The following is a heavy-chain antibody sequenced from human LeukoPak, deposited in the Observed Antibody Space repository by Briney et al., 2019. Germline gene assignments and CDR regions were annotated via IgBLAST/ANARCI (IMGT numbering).Heavy chain of an antibody. J-gene: IGHJ4*02. CDR2: ISAYNGNT. D-gene: IGHD5-24*01. CDR3: ARVEMATIGVWVDDY. CDR1: GYTFTSYG. V-gene: IGHV1-18*01. Sequence: ASVKVSCKASGYTFTSYGISWVRQAPGQGLEWMGWISAYNGNTNYAQKLQGRVTMTTDTSTSTAYMELRGLRSDDTAVYYCARVEMATIGVWVDDYWGQGTLVTVSS.